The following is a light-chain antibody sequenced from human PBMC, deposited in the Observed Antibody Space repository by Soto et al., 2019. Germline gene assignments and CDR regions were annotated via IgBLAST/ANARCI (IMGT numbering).Light chain of an antibody. J-gene: IGKJ3*01. CDR1: QSVLSNNKNY. CDR2: WAS. CDR3: HHYYTSPR. Sequence: DIVMTQSPDSLAVSLGERATISCKSSQSVLSNNKNYLAWYQQKPGQPPKLLINWASTRESGVPDRFSGSGSGTDLNLTMSSLQAEDVAVYYCHHYYTSPRFGPGTKVDIK. V-gene: IGKV4-1*01.